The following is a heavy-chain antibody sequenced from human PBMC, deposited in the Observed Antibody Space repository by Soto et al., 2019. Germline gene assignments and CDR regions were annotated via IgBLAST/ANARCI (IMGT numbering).Heavy chain of an antibody. CDR2: ISYDGSNK. D-gene: IGHD6-13*01. J-gene: IGHJ3*02. CDR1: GFTFSSYG. V-gene: IGHV3-30*18. CDR3: AKDQDGSRWALYAFDI. Sequence: LRLSCAASGFTFSSYGMHWVRQAPGKVLDWVAVISYDGSNKYYSDSVKDRFTISRDNSKNTLYLQMNRLRAEDTAVYYCAKDQDGSRWALYAFDICGQRTMVTVSS.